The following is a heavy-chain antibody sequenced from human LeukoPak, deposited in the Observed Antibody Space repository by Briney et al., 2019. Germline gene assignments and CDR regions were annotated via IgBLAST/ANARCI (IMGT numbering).Heavy chain of an antibody. CDR2: ISGSGGST. Sequence: GGSLRLSCAASGFTFSSYAMSWVRQAPGKGLEWVSAISGSGGSTYYADSAKGRFTIPRDNSKNTLYLQMNSLRAEDTAVYYCAKDYCSGGSCYFPDAFDIWGQGTMVTVSS. D-gene: IGHD2-15*01. CDR3: AKDYCSGGSCYFPDAFDI. V-gene: IGHV3-23*01. CDR1: GFTFSSYA. J-gene: IGHJ3*02.